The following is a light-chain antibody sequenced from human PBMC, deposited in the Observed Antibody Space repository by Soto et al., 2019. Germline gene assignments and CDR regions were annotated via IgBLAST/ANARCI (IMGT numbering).Light chain of an antibody. CDR1: SSDVGAYNY. CDR2: EVS. V-gene: IGLV2-14*01. J-gene: IGLJ1*01. CDR3: SSYTSSSTYV. Sequence: QSVLTQPASVSGSPGPSITISCTGTSSDVGAYNYVSWYQQHPGKAPKLMIYEVSNRPSGVSNRLSGSKSGNTASLTISGLQAEYEADYYCSSYTSSSTYVFGTGTKVNVL.